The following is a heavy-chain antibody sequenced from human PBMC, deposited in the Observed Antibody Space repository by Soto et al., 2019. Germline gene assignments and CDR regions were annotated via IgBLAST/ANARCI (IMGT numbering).Heavy chain of an antibody. V-gene: IGHV3-23*01. CDR3: TTGRVIPYYFDY. D-gene: IGHD3-16*02. J-gene: IGHJ4*02. Sequence: GGSLRLSCAASGFTFNIYAMSWVRQAPGKGLEWVSAISGSGGGTYYADSVEGRFTISRDNSNNTLYLQMSSLRAEDTAVYYCTTGRVIPYYFDYWGQGTLVTVSS. CDR2: ISGSGGGT. CDR1: GFTFNIYA.